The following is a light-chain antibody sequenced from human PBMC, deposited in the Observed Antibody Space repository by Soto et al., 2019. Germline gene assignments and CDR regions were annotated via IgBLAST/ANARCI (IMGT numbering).Light chain of an antibody. CDR2: DVS. J-gene: IGKJ5*01. Sequence: IVLTQSPGTLSLSPGDRATLSCRASQSVSGTYLAWYQQKPGQAPRLLIYDVSSRATGIPDRFSGSGSGADFTLTISRLEPEDFAVYYCQQYGTSPLTFGQGTRLEIK. CDR1: QSVSGTY. CDR3: QQYGTSPLT. V-gene: IGKV3-20*01.